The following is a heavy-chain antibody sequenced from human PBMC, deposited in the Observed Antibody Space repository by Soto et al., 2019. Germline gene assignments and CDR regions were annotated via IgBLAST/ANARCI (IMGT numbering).Heavy chain of an antibody. CDR1: GYTFTSYG. V-gene: IGHV1-18*01. J-gene: IGHJ4*02. CDR2: ISAYNGNT. CDR3: ARGFWGCQSPGFDY. D-gene: IGHD3-16*01. Sequence: QVQLVQSGAEVKKPGASVKVSCKASGYTFTSYGISWVRQAPGQGPEWMGWISAYNGNTNYAQKLRGRATRPTDTPTSTAYRGRGGRRSDDTAVYYCARGFWGCQSPGFDYWGQGPLVPVSS.